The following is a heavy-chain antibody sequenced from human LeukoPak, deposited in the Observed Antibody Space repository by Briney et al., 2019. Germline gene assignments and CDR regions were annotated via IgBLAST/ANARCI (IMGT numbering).Heavy chain of an antibody. CDR3: ARVSRSGYYFEY. D-gene: IGHD3-10*01. CDR1: GFTFSSYA. V-gene: IGHV3-74*01. CDR2: INSDGSST. Sequence: SGGSLRLSCAASGFTFSSYAFHWVRQAPGKGLVWVSRINSDGSSTSYADSVKGRFTISRDNAKNTLYLQMNSLRAEDTAVYYCARVSRSGYYFEYWGQGTLVTVSS. J-gene: IGHJ4*02.